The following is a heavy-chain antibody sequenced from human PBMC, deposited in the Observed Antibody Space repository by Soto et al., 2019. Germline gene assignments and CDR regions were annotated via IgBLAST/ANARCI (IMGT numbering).Heavy chain of an antibody. Sequence: ASVKGSCKAFGYAFSHYGITWVRQAPGQGLEWMGWIGPYNGKTNYAQKLQGRVTMTTDTSTGTAYMELRSLRSDDTAVYFCVRDLDGSGSNYTDYCGTATLLTVSS. V-gene: IGHV1-18*01. J-gene: IGHJ4*02. CDR3: VRDLDGSGSNYTDY. CDR1: GYAFSHYG. CDR2: IGPYNGKT. D-gene: IGHD3-10*01.